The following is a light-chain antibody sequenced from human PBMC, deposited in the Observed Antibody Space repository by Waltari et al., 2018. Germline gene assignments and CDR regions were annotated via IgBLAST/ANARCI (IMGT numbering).Light chain of an antibody. CDR2: DAS. CDR3: QLRTNLMFT. J-gene: IGKJ2*01. CDR1: QSVSSS. V-gene: IGKV3-11*01. Sequence: EIVLTQSPATLSLSPGERATLSCRASQSVSSSLAWYQQTPGQAPRLLIYDASNRSTGIPARFSGSRSGTDFTLPISSLEPEDFTVYYCQLRTNLMFTFGQGSKLEI.